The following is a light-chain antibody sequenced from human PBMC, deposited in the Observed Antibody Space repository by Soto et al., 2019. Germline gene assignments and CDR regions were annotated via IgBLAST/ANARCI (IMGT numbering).Light chain of an antibody. J-gene: IGKJ1*01. V-gene: IGKV3-20*01. CDR3: QQYYRSTWT. CDR2: AAS. CDR1: QSVNNSY. Sequence: EIVLTQSPGTLSLSPGERATLSCRASQSVNNSYLAWYQQKPGQAPRLLIYAASSRATGIPDRFSGSGSGADFTTTISSRVDEDVFVYYYQQYYRSTWTFGQGTKVEIK.